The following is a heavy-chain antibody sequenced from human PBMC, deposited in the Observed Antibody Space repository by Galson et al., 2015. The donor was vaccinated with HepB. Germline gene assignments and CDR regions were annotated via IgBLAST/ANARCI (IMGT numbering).Heavy chain of an antibody. J-gene: IGHJ6*02. CDR3: ARGRYFYVSGGVDV. Sequence: SVKVSCKASGDTFSRYVVTWVRQAPGQGLEWMGGIIPIFNEVNYTQKLGGRFTITVDESRTTVYMELTSLTSEDSAVYYCARGRYFYVSGGVDVWGQGTTVSVS. V-gene: IGHV1-69*13. CDR2: IIPIFNEV. CDR1: GDTFSRYV. D-gene: IGHD3-9*01.